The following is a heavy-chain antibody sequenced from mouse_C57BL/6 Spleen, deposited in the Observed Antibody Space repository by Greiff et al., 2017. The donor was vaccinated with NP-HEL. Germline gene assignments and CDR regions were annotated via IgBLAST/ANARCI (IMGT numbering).Heavy chain of an antibody. CDR3: ARSLYYYGSSLYYFDY. Sequence: QVQLKESGAELARPGASVKLSCKASGYTFTSYGISWVKQRTGQGLEWIGEIYPRSGNTYYNEKFKGKATLTADKSSSTAYMELRSLTSEDSAVYFCARSLYYYGSSLYYFDYWGQGTTLTVSS. V-gene: IGHV1-81*01. CDR2: IYPRSGNT. D-gene: IGHD1-1*01. J-gene: IGHJ2*01. CDR1: GYTFTSYG.